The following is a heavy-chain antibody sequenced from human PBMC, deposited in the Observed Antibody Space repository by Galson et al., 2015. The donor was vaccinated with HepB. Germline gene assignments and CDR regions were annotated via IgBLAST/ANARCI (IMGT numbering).Heavy chain of an antibody. J-gene: IGHJ6*02. D-gene: IGHD2-2*02. CDR1: GFTFSSYP. CDR3: ARDRPYTTTSSLRMDV. V-gene: IGHV3-23*01. Sequence: SLRLSCAASGFTFSSYPMSWVRQAPGKGPEWVSVIGGTDGTTSHADSVAGRFTISRDNSKNSMYLQMNSLRSEDTAVYYCARDRPYTTTSSLRMDVWGQGTTVTVSS. CDR2: IGGTDGTT.